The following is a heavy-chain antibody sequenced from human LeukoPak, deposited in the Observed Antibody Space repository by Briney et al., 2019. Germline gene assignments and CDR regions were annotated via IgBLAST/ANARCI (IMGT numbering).Heavy chain of an antibody. V-gene: IGHV3-30-3*01. CDR1: GFTFSSYT. CDR3: ARGGNPRDGPDY. Sequence: PGESLRLSCAASGFTFSSYTIHWVRQAPGKGLERVAVISFDGSNKYYADSVKGRFSISRDNSKNTLYLQMNSLGAEDTAVYYCARGGNPRDGPDYWGQGTLVTVSS. D-gene: IGHD4-23*01. J-gene: IGHJ4*02. CDR2: ISFDGSNK.